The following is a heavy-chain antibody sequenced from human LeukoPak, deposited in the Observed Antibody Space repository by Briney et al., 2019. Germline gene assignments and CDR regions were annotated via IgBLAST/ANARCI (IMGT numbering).Heavy chain of an antibody. CDR1: GHTFTGYY. V-gene: IGHV1-2*02. J-gene: IGHJ4*02. Sequence: GASVKVSCKASGHTFTGYYMHWVRQAPGQGLEWMGWINPNSGGTNYAQKFQGRVTMTRDTSISTAYMELSRLRSDDTAVYYCARVPRRPGTAAAGIGYWGQGTLVTVSS. D-gene: IGHD6-13*01. CDR2: INPNSGGT. CDR3: ARVPRRPGTAAAGIGY.